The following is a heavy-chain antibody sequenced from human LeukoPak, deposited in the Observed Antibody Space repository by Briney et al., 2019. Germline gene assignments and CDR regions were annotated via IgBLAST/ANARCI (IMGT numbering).Heavy chain of an antibody. Sequence: PGGSLRLTCEPSGFTFNTYGMHWVRQAPGKGLEWLAVISSDERNKYYADSVKRRFTISRDNSKNTLYLQMSSLRPEDTAVYYCANGAVYCTSPKYPTGSAPSCFAQWGQGTLVTVSS. V-gene: IGHV3-30*18. CDR3: ANGAVYCTSPKYPTGSAPSCFAQ. CDR2: ISSDERNK. D-gene: IGHD2-2*01. J-gene: IGHJ4*02. CDR1: GFTFNTYG.